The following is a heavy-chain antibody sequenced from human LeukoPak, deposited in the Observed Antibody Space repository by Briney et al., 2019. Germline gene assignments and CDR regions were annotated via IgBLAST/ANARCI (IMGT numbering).Heavy chain of an antibody. CDR2: ISSSSSYI. CDR3: AGELGGIVVVPAANDY. V-gene: IGHV3-21*01. D-gene: IGHD2-2*01. Sequence: PGGSLRLSWAASGFTFSSYSMNWVRQAPGKGLEWVSSISSSSSYIYYADSVKGRFTISRDNAKNSLYLQMNSLRAEDTAVYYCAGELGGIVVVPAANDYWGQGTLVTVSS. CDR1: GFTFSSYS. J-gene: IGHJ4*02.